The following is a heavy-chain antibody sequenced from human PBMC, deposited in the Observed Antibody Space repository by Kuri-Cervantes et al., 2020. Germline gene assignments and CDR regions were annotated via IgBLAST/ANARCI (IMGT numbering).Heavy chain of an antibody. CDR2: IFSNDEK. V-gene: IGHV2-26*01. J-gene: IGHJ4*02. CDR1: GFSVSNARMG. D-gene: IGHD3-10*01. CDR3: ARIPYYGSGSYYFDY. Sequence: SGPTLVKPTETLTLTCTVSGFSVSNARMGVSWIRQPPGKALEWLAHIFSNDEKSYSTSLKSRLTISKDTSKSQVVLTMTNMDPVDTATYYCARIPYYGSGSYYFDYWGQGTLVTVSS.